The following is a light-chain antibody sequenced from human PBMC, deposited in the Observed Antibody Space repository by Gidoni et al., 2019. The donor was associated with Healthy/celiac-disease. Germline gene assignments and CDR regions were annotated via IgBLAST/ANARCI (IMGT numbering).Light chain of an antibody. CDR3: SSYTSSSPPYV. V-gene: IGLV2-14*01. CDR1: SSDVGGYNY. Sequence: QSALTQPASVSGSPGQSITISCTGTSSDVGGYNYVSWYQQHPGKAPKLMIYEVSNRPSGVSNRFSGSKSGNTASLTISGLQAEDEADYYCSSYTSSSPPYVFETGTKVTVL. CDR2: EVS. J-gene: IGLJ1*01.